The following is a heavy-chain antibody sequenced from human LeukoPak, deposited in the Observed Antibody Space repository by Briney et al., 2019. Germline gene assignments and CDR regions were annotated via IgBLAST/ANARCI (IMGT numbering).Heavy chain of an antibody. CDR2: IYTSGST. J-gene: IGHJ4*02. V-gene: IGHV4-61*02. D-gene: IGHD2-2*01. CDR3: ARVPIVVPAATINGNFDY. CDR1: GGSISNGSYY. Sequence: SQTLSLTCTVSGGSISNGSYYWSWIRQPAGKGLEWIGRIYTSGSTNYNPSLKSRVTISVDTSKNQFSLKLSSVTAADTAVYYCARVPIVVPAATINGNFDYWGQGTLVTVSS.